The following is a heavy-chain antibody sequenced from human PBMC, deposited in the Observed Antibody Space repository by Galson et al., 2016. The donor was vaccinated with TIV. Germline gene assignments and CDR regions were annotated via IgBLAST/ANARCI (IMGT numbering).Heavy chain of an antibody. D-gene: IGHD3-22*01. CDR1: GYTFINYA. V-gene: IGHV1-3*01. Sequence: SVKVSCKASGYTFINYAMQWVRQAPGQSLEWMGWISAANGDTKSSQKFQGRVTTTRDTSANMAYMELSSLRSEDTAVYYCARSDAISGYYYHFDYWGQGTLVTVSS. J-gene: IGHJ4*02. CDR2: ISAANGDT. CDR3: ARSDAISGYYYHFDY.